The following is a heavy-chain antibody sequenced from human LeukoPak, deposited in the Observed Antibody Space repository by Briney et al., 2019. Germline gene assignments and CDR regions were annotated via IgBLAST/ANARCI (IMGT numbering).Heavy chain of an antibody. CDR2: ISAYNGDT. Sequence: ASVKVSCKASGYTFNNYGISWVRQAPGQGLEWMGWISAYNGDTNYAQKFRGRVTMTTDTSTRTAYMEVRSLRSDDTAVYYCARDPSKSSGWRAFFDYWGQGILVTVSS. CDR1: GYTFNNYG. D-gene: IGHD6-19*01. CDR3: ARDPSKSSGWRAFFDY. J-gene: IGHJ4*02. V-gene: IGHV1-18*01.